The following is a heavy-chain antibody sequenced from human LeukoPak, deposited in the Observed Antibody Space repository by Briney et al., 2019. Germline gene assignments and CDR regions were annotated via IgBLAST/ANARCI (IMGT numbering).Heavy chain of an antibody. D-gene: IGHD1-26*01. V-gene: IGHV3-48*01. CDR1: GFTFSSYS. Sequence: PGGSLRLSCAASGFTFSSYSMNWVRQAPGKGLEWVSYISSSSSTIYYADSVKGRFTISRDNAKNSLYLQMNSLRAEDTAVYYCARENELLPFDYWGQGTLVTVSS. CDR2: ISSSSSTI. CDR3: ARENELLPFDY. J-gene: IGHJ4*02.